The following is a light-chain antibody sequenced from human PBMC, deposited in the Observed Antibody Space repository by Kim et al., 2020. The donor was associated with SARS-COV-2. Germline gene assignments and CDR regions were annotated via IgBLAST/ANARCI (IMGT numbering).Light chain of an antibody. J-gene: IGKJ1*01. CDR2: AAS. CDR3: QQSYTFPRT. CDR1: QRISSS. V-gene: IGKV1-39*01. Sequence: ASVGDRVTITGRTSQRISSSLNWYQQKPGTAPKLLIYAASGLQSGVPSRFSGSGSGTDFTLTINGLQPEDFATYFCQQSYTFPRTFGQGTKVDIK.